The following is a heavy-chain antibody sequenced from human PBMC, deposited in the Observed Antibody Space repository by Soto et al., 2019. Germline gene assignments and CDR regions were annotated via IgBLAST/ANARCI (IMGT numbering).Heavy chain of an antibody. J-gene: IGHJ5*02. D-gene: IGHD3-16*01. CDR1: VFTLSDYH. CDR3: ARGLTWGSYSP. Sequence: GGSLRLSCAASVFTLSDYHMSWIRQSPGKGLEWVSFISSSGSNTHYADSVKGRFTISRDNAETSLYLHMNSLRAEDTAVYYCARGLTWGSYSPWGPGTLVTVSS. V-gene: IGHV3-11*01. CDR2: ISSSGSNT.